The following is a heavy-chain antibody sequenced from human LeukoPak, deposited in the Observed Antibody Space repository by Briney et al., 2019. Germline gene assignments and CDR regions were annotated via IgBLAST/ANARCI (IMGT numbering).Heavy chain of an antibody. CDR1: GFTFSSYS. V-gene: IGHV3-21*04. CDR3: AKASRSIKVVLITTSYYFDY. CDR2: ISSSSSYI. Sequence: GGSLRLSCAASGFTFSSYSMNWVRQAPGKGLEWVSSISSSSSYIYYADSVKGRFTISRDNSKNTLSLQMNSLRAEDTAVYYCAKASRSIKVVLITTSYYFDYWGQGTLVTVSS. D-gene: IGHD3-22*01. J-gene: IGHJ4*02.